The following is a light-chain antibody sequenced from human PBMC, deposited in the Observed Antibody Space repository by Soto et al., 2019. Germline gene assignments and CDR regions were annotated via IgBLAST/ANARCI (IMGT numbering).Light chain of an antibody. CDR2: GTS. CDR3: HQYNFWPT. Sequence: EIVMTQSPATLSVSPGERATLSCRASESVSTNLAWYQQKPGQSPRLLIYGTSTRATGIPARFSGSGSGREFTITISSLQSEDFAVYFCHQYNFWPTFGQGTKVEIK. V-gene: IGKV3-15*01. CDR1: ESVSTN. J-gene: IGKJ1*01.